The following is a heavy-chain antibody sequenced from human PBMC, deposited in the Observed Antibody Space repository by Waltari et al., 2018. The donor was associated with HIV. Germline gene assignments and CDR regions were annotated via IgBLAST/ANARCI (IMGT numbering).Heavy chain of an antibody. CDR3: ARYTTGWYDS. Sequence: QVQLVQSGSELKKPGASVKVSCKASGYTFTNNAVNWVRQAPGQGLVLMGLINTKTGNPTYAQGFTGRFVFSLDTSVSTAYLQISSLKAEDTAFYYCARYTTGWYDSWGQGTLVTVSS. D-gene: IGHD6-19*01. CDR2: INTKTGNP. V-gene: IGHV7-4-1*02. J-gene: IGHJ5*01. CDR1: GYTFTNNA.